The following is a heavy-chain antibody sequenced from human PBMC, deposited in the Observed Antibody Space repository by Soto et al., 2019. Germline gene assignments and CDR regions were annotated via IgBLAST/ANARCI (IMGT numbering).Heavy chain of an antibody. J-gene: IGHJ5*02. D-gene: IGHD1-1*01. V-gene: IGHV3-7*05. CDR1: GFTFSSYW. CDR3: ARVRRPRLERREGNWFDP. Sequence: GGSLRLSCVASGFTFSSYWMSWVRQAPGKGLEWVANIKQDGSEKYYVDSVKGRFTISRDNAKNSLYLQMNSLRAEDTAVYYCARVRRPRLERREGNWFDPWGQGTLVTVSS. CDR2: IKQDGSEK.